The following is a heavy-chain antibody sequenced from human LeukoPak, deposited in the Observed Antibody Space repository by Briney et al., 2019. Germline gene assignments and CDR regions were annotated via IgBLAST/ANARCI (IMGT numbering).Heavy chain of an antibody. Sequence: ASVKVSCKASGGTFSSYAISWVRQAPGQGLEWMGGIIPIFGTANYAQKFQGRVTITADESTSTAYMELSSLRSEDTAVYYCARGGYSNSWHDYWGQGTLVTVSS. CDR3: ARGGYSNSWHDY. D-gene: IGHD6-13*01. J-gene: IGHJ4*02. CDR2: IIPIFGTA. CDR1: GGTFSSYA. V-gene: IGHV1-69*13.